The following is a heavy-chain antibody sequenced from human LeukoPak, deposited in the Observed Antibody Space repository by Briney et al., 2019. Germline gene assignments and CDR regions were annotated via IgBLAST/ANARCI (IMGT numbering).Heavy chain of an antibody. V-gene: IGHV1-8*03. Sequence: ASVKVSCKASGYTFTSYDINWVRQATGQGLEWMGWMNPNSGNTGYAQKFQGRVTITRNTSISTAYMELSSLRAEDTAVYYCAKGAYVGYYDSSPWGWGQGTLVTVSS. CDR2: MNPNSGNT. CDR1: GYTFTSYD. J-gene: IGHJ4*02. D-gene: IGHD3-22*01. CDR3: AKGAYVGYYDSSPWG.